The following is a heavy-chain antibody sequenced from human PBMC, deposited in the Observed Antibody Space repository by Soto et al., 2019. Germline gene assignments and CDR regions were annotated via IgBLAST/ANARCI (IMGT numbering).Heavy chain of an antibody. D-gene: IGHD3-10*01. CDR3: TRLISAAQDY. Sequence: EVLLVESGGGLVQPGGSLKLSCAASGFVFXDSSIHWVRQASGKGLEWVGRIRDRAYNYATAYAASVEGRFTISRDDSDNTAYLHMSSLKTEDTAIYYCTRLISAAQDYWGQGTLVTVSS. CDR2: IRDRAYNYAT. CDR1: GFVFXDSS. V-gene: IGHV3-73*01. J-gene: IGHJ4*02.